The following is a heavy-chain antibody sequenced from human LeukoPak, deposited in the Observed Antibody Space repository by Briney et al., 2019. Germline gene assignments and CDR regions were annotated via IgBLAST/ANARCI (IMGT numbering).Heavy chain of an antibody. CDR1: GYSISSAYY. CDR2: IYHSGST. J-gene: IGHJ4*02. D-gene: IGHD6-6*01. CDR3: TRDRTIAARPFDY. V-gene: IGHV4-38-2*02. Sequence: SETLSLTCTVSGYSISSAYYWVWIRQPPGKGLEWIGTIYHSGSTYYNPSLKSRVTISVDTSKNQFSLKLSSVTAADTAVYYCTRDRTIAARPFDYWGQGTLVTVSS.